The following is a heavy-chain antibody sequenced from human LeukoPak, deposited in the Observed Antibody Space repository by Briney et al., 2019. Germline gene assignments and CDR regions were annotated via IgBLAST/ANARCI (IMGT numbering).Heavy chain of an antibody. D-gene: IGHD1-1*01. CDR1: GGSISSSSYY. CDR2: IYYSGST. V-gene: IGHV4-39*07. Sequence: PSETLSLTCTVSGGSISSSSYYWGWIRQPPGKGLEWIGSIYYSGSTYYNPSLKSRVTISVDTSKNQFSLKLSSVTAADTAVYYCARTTNWFDPWGQGTLVTVSS. CDR3: ARTTNWFDP. J-gene: IGHJ5*02.